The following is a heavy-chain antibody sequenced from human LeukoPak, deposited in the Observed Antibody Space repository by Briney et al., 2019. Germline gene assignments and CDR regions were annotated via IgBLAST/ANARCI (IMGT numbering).Heavy chain of an antibody. CDR2: IYYSGST. CDR3: ARDRLAVAGIRDY. D-gene: IGHD6-19*01. V-gene: IGHV4-39*07. Sequence: SETLSLTCTVSGGSISSSSYYWGWIRQPPGKGLEWIGSIYYSGSTYYNPSLKSRVTISVDTSKNQFSLKLSSVTAADTAVYYCARDRLAVAGIRDYWGQGTLVTVSS. J-gene: IGHJ4*02. CDR1: GGSISSSSYY.